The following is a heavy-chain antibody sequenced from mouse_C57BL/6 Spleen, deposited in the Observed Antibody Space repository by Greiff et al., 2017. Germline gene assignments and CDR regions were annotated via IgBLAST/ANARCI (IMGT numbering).Heavy chain of an antibody. CDR2: IRNKANGYTT. D-gene: IGHD1-1*01. Sequence: ELMLVESGGGLVQPGGSLSLSCAASGFTFTDYYMSWVRQPPGKALEWLGFIRNKANGYTTEYSASLKGRFTISRDNSQSILYLQMNALRAEDSATYYCARSGSSYPYYAMDYWGQGTSVTVSS. CDR1: GFTFTDYY. V-gene: IGHV7-3*01. J-gene: IGHJ4*01. CDR3: ARSGSSYPYYAMDY.